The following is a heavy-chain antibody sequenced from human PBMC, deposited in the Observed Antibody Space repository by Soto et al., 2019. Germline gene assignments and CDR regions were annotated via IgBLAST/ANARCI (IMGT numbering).Heavy chain of an antibody. J-gene: IGHJ5*02. D-gene: IGHD2-2*01. CDR3: ARGEGSIVVVPAAIGNNWFDP. Sequence: QVQLQQWGAGLLKPSETLSLTCAVYGGSFSGYYWSWIRQPPGKGLEWIGEINHSGSTNYNPSLKSRVTISVHTSKNQFSLKLSSVTAADTAVYYCARGEGSIVVVPAAIGNNWFDPWGQGTLVTVSS. CDR2: INHSGST. CDR1: GGSFSGYY. V-gene: IGHV4-34*01.